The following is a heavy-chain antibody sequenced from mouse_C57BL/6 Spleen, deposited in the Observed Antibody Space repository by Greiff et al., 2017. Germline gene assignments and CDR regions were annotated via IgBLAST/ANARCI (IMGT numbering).Heavy chain of an antibody. CDR2: ISDGGSYT. V-gene: IGHV5-4*01. J-gene: IGHJ4*01. Sequence: EVQLVESGGGLVKPGGSLKLSCAASGFTFSSYAMSWVRQTPEKRLEWVATISDGGSYTYYPDNVKSRFTISRDNAKNNLYLQMSHLKSEDTAMYYCARVVFYDGYEDAMDYWGQGTSVTVSS. CDR1: GFTFSSYA. D-gene: IGHD2-3*01. CDR3: ARVVFYDGYEDAMDY.